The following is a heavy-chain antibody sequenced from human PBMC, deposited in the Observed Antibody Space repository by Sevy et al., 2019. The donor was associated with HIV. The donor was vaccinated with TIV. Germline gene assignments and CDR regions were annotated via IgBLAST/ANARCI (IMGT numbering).Heavy chain of an antibody. Sequence: SETLSLTCTVSGGSISGYYWSWIRQPAGKGLEWIGRIYSSGSTNYHPSLKSRVTMSVDTSKNQVSLKLSSVTAADTAVYYCARTAQFGVVDYWGQGTLVTVSS. CDR2: IYSSGST. CDR3: ARTAQFGVVDY. CDR1: GGSISGYY. J-gene: IGHJ4*02. V-gene: IGHV4-4*07. D-gene: IGHD3-3*01.